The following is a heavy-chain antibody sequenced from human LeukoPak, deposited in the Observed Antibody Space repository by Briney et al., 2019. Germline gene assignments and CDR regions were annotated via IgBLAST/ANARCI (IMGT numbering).Heavy chain of an antibody. CDR1: GYTFTSYD. V-gene: IGHV1-8*03. J-gene: IGHJ6*03. D-gene: IGHD2-21*01. Sequence: GASVKVSCKASGYTFTSYDINWVRQATGQGLEWMGWMNPNSGNTGYAQKFQGRVTITRNTSISTAYMELSSLRSEDTAAYYCARVNSNYYYMDVWGKGTTVTVSS. CDR3: ARVNSNYYYMDV. CDR2: MNPNSGNT.